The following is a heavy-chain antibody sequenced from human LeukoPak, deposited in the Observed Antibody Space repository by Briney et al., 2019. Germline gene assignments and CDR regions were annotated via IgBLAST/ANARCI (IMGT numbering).Heavy chain of an antibody. CDR2: ISPYNGNT. J-gene: IGHJ4*02. V-gene: IGHV1-18*01. Sequence: ASVKVSFKASGYTFTSYGITWVRQAPGQGLEWMGWISPYNGNTNYAQKLQGRFTMTTGTSTSTAYMDLRSLRSDDTAVYYCARECGAYYYDSSGYCNDHWGQGTLVTVSS. D-gene: IGHD3-22*01. CDR1: GYTFTSYG. CDR3: ARECGAYYYDSSGYCNDH.